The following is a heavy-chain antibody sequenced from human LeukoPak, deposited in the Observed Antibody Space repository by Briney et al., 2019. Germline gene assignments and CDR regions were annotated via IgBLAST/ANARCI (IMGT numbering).Heavy chain of an antibody. J-gene: IGHJ4*02. CDR2: IYYSGST. D-gene: IGHD1-14*01. CDR3: ARDLPETGVDY. Sequence: SETLSLTCTVSGGSISSYYWSWIRQPPGKGLEWIGYIYYSGSTNYNPSLKSRVTISVDTSKNQFSLKPSSVTAADTAVYYCARDLPETGVDYWGQGTLVTVSS. CDR1: GGSISSYY. V-gene: IGHV4-59*01.